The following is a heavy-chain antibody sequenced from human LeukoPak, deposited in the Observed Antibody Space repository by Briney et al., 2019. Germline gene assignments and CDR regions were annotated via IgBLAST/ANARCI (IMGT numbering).Heavy chain of an antibody. Sequence: SVKVSCKASGYTFTSYGISWVRQAPGQGVEWMGGIIPIFSTANYAQKFQGRVTITTYESTSTAYMELSSLRSEDTAVYYCARAPIVGATSRYAFDIWGQGTMVTVSS. J-gene: IGHJ3*02. D-gene: IGHD1-26*01. CDR1: GYTFTSYG. CDR2: IIPIFSTA. V-gene: IGHV1-69*05. CDR3: ARAPIVGATSRYAFDI.